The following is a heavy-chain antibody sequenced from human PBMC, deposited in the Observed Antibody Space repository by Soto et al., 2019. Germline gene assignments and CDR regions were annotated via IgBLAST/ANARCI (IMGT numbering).Heavy chain of an antibody. CDR3: AGDSGYGSGASVNHYLDY. V-gene: IGHV3-23*01. D-gene: IGHD3-10*01. CDR2: ISGSGGRT. J-gene: IGHJ4*01. CDR1: GLTLSSNA. Sequence: GGSLRLSCAASGLTLSSNAMSWVRQAPGKGLEWVSAISGSGGRTYYADSVKGRFTISRDNSKNTVYLQMDSLRAEDTAVYYCAGDSGYGSGASVNHYLDYWGHGTLVTVSS.